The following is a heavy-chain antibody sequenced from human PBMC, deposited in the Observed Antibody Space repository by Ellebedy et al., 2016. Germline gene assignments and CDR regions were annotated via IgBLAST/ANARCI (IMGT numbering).Heavy chain of an antibody. D-gene: IGHD2-2*02. V-gene: IGHV3-74*01. CDR2: INSDGSST. J-gene: IGHJ3*02. CDR3: ARAWAYCSSTSCYTDAFDI. Sequence: GGSLRLSXAASGFTFRSYWMNWVRQAPGKGLVWVSHINSDGSSTNYADSVKGRFTISRDNAKNTLYLQMNSLRAEDTAVYYCARAWAYCSSTSCYTDAFDIWGQGTMVTVSS. CDR1: GFTFRSYW.